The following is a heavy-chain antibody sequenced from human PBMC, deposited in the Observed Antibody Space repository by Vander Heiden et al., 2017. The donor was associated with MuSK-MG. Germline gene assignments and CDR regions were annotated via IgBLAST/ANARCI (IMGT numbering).Heavy chain of an antibody. D-gene: IGHD4-17*01. CDR3: TTEAYGDYGQFDY. CDR1: GFTFSNAW. CDR2: IKSKTDGGTT. V-gene: IGHV3-15*01. Sequence: EVQLVEAGGGLVKPGGSLRLSCPASGFTFSNAWMNWVRQAPGKGLEWVGRIKSKTDGGTTDYAAPVKGRFTISRDDSKNTLYLQMNSLKTEDTAVYYCTTEAYGDYGQFDYWGQGTLVTVSS. J-gene: IGHJ4*02.